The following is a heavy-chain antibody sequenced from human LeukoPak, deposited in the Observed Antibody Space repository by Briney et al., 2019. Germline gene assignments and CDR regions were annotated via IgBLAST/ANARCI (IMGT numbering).Heavy chain of an antibody. CDR2: INSNSGGT. D-gene: IGHD3-22*01. V-gene: IGHV1-2*02. Sequence: ASVKVSCKASGYTFTGYYLYWVRQAPGQGLEWMGWINSNSGGTTYAQEFQGRVTMTRDTSINTAYMELSGLRYDDTAVYYCAREYNDATLSMTVVGYWGQGTLVTVSS. CDR1: GYTFTGYY. J-gene: IGHJ4*02. CDR3: AREYNDATLSMTVVGY.